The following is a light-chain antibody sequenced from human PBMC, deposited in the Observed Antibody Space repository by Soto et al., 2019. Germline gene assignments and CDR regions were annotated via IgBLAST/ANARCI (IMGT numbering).Light chain of an antibody. CDR1: QDIHTW. CDR2: GAS. J-gene: IGKJ3*01. Sequence: DMQMTQSPSSVSASLGDRVTITCRAIQDIHTWLAWYQQKPGQAPKLLIYGASHLQSGVPSRFSGSGSGTDFTLTISSLQSEDFATYYCQQANSFPFTFGPGTKVDVK. V-gene: IGKV1-12*01. CDR3: QQANSFPFT.